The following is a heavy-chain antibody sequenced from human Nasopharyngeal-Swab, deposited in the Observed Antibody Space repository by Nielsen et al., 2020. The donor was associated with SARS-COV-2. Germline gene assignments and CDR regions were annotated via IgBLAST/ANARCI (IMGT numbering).Heavy chain of an antibody. V-gene: IGHV1-18*01. J-gene: IGHJ3*02. CDR3: ARDQTDYFYEQYGWDGFDI. D-gene: IGHD3-10*01. CDR1: GYSFRSYG. Sequence: ASVKVSCKASGYSFRSYGINWVRQAPGQGLEWMGWISVYNADTNYAQKLQGRVSMTTDTSTSTAYMELTSLTSDDTAVYYCARDQTDYFYEQYGWDGFDIWGQGTMVTVSS. CDR2: ISVYNADT.